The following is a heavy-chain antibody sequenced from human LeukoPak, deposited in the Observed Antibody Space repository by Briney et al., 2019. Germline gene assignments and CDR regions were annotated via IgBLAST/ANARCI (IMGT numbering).Heavy chain of an antibody. CDR1: GGSISSSSYY. CDR2: IYTSGST. Sequence: SETLSLTCTVSGGSISSSSYYWSWIRQPAGKGLEWIGRIYTSGSTNYNPSLKSRVTMSVDTSKNQFSLKLSSVTAADTAVYYCARAGYYIGSYFQHWGQGTLVTVSS. CDR3: ARAGYYIGSYFQH. V-gene: IGHV4-61*02. J-gene: IGHJ1*01. D-gene: IGHD2/OR15-2a*01.